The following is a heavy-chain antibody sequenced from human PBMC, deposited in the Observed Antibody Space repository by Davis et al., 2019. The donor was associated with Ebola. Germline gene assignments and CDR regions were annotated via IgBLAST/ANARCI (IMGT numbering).Heavy chain of an antibody. CDR3: ARGWQRSGMDV. J-gene: IGHJ6*02. Sequence: PSETLSLTCAISGDGVSGNSGAWNWIRQSPSRGLEWLGRTYYTSKWYIDYAASVKGRITVNPDTSKNQLSLQLNSVTPEDTAVYYCARGWQRSGMDVWGQGTTVTVSS. CDR1: GDGVSGNSGA. D-gene: IGHD6-19*01. V-gene: IGHV6-1*01. CDR2: TYYTSKWYI.